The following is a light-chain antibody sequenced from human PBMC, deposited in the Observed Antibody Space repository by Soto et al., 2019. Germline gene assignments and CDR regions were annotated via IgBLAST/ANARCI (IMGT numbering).Light chain of an antibody. J-gene: IGKJ5*01. CDR1: QSISTY. CDR2: GAS. V-gene: IGKV1-8*01. CDR3: QQYYSNVPIT. Sequence: AIRMTQSPSSLSAATGDRVTITCRASQSISTYLAWYQQKPGKAPKLLIYGASTLQSGVPSRFSGSGSGTDFTLTISCLESEDFATYYGQQYYSNVPITFGQGTRLEIK.